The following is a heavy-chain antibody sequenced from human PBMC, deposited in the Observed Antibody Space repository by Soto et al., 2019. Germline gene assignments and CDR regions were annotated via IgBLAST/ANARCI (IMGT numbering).Heavy chain of an antibody. J-gene: IGHJ6*03. D-gene: IGHD2-2*01. CDR1: GYIFTSYN. V-gene: IGHV1-8*02. CDR2: VNPDSGHT. Sequence: QVQLVQSGAEVKKPGASVKVSCKASGYIFTSYNINWVRQGAGHGLEWMGWVNPDSGHTVYAQKFQGRVTMTRDTSIGTAHMELRSLTPEDTAVYYCARSAPFSIAAREYLYYMDVWGKGASVTVSS. CDR3: ARSAPFSIAAREYLYYMDV.